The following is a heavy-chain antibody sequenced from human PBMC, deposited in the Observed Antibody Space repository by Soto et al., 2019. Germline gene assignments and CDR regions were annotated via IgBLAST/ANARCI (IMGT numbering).Heavy chain of an antibody. V-gene: IGHV3-23*01. Sequence: EVQLLESGGGLVQPGGSLRLSCAASGFTFSTYAMTWVRQAPGKGPEWVSRIGDSEGETTYYDDSVKGRFTISRDRTKNTLYLQMNSLRVEDTAIYYCANGYCGGGRGYDLDNWFDSWGQGTRVTVSS. CDR1: GFTFSTYA. CDR2: IGDSEGETT. D-gene: IGHD2-15*01. J-gene: IGHJ5*01. CDR3: ANGYCGGGRGYDLDNWFDS.